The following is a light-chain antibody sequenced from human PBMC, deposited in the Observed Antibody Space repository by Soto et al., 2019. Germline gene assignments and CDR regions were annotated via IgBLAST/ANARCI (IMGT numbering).Light chain of an antibody. Sequence: DIQMTQSPSTLSASVGDRVTITCRASQSISSWLAWYQQKPGKAPKLLIFDASSLESGTPSRFSGRRSGTQFTLTIDGLQPDDFATYFCQQYNSYSELTFGGGTKVDIK. V-gene: IGKV1-5*01. CDR3: QQYNSYSELT. CDR2: DAS. CDR1: QSISSW. J-gene: IGKJ4*01.